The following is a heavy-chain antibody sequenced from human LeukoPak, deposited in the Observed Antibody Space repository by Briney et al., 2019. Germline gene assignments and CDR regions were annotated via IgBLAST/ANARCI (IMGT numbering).Heavy chain of an antibody. V-gene: IGHV5-51*01. Sequence: GESLKISCKASGYRFTSFWVGWVRPMPGRGLEWMGIIYPGDSDTRFSPSFQGQVTISADKSISTAYLQWNSLKASDTAMYYCARHLFSLVAAIEGAFDIWGQGTMVTVSS. J-gene: IGHJ3*02. CDR1: GYRFTSFW. CDR2: IYPGDSDT. D-gene: IGHD5-12*01. CDR3: ARHLFSLVAAIEGAFDI.